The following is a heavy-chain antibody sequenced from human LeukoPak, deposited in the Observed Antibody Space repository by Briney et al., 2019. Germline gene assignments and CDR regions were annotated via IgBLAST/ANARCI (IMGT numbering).Heavy chain of an antibody. J-gene: IGHJ4*02. CDR2: IYYSGRT. D-gene: IGHD6-13*01. CDR3: ARQESSRWYVSSFGGER. V-gene: IGHV4-39*01. CDR1: GGSISISSYY. Sequence: SETLSLTCTVSGGSISISSYYCGWIRQPPGKGLEWIGSIYYSGRTYYNPSLKSRVTISVDTSKNQFSLKLSSVTAADSAVYYCARQESSRWYVSSFGGERWGQGTLVTVSS.